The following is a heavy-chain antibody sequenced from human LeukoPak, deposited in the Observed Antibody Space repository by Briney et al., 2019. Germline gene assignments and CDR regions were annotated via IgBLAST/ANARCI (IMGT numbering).Heavy chain of an antibody. CDR2: ISNNGGYT. CDR1: GFTFSSSA. J-gene: IGHJ4*02. V-gene: IGHV3-23*01. CDR3: AKVSDYYFDY. Sequence: GGSLRLSCAASGFTFSSSAMSWVRQAPGKGLEWVSAISNNGGYTYYADSAQGRFTISRDNSKSTLCLQMNSLRAEDTAVYYCAKVSDYYFDYWGQGTLVTVSS.